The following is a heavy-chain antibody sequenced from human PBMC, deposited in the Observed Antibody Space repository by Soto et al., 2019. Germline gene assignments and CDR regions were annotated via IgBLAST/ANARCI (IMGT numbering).Heavy chain of an antibody. Sequence: GASVKVSCKASGGTFSNYAISWVRQAPGQGLEWMGGIIPIFGTANYAQKFQGRVTITADESTSTAYMELSSLRSEDTAVYYCARGSASRSVVPAAIHHGVDYYYGMDVWGQGTTVTVSS. V-gene: IGHV1-69*13. D-gene: IGHD2-2*02. CDR3: ARGSASRSVVPAAIHHGVDYYYGMDV. J-gene: IGHJ6*02. CDR2: IIPIFGTA. CDR1: GGTFSNYA.